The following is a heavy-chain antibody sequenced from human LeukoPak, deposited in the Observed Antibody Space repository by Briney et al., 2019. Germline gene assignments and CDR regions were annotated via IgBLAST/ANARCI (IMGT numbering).Heavy chain of an antibody. D-gene: IGHD6-13*01. CDR1: GGSFSGYY. V-gene: IGHV4-34*01. J-gene: IGHJ4*02. CDR3: ARLSRQIAAAGDY. Sequence: SETLFLTCAVYGGSFSGYYWSWIRQPPGKGLEWIGEINHSGSTNYNPSLKSRVTISVDTSKNQFSLKLSSVTAADTAVYYCARLSRQIAAAGDYWGQGTLVTVSS. CDR2: INHSGST.